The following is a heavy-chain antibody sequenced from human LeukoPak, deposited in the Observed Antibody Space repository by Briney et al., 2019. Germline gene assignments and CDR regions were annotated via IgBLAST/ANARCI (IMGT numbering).Heavy chain of an antibody. CDR3: ARGRYSYGPHYFDY. CDR2: IYHSGST. Sequence: PSETLSLTCAVSGGSISSSNWWSWVRQPPGKGLEWMGEIYHSGSTNYNPSLKSRVTISVDKSKNQFSLKLSSVTAADTAVYYCARGRYSYGPHYFDYWGQGTLVTVSS. D-gene: IGHD5-18*01. J-gene: IGHJ4*02. V-gene: IGHV4-4*02. CDR1: GGSISSSNW.